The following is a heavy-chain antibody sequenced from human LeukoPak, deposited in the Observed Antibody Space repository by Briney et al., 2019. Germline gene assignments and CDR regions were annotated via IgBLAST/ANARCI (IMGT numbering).Heavy chain of an antibody. V-gene: IGHV4-4*07. J-gene: IGHJ4*02. CDR2: IYTSGST. CDR1: GGSISSYY. D-gene: IGHD3-16*01. CDR3: ARGGRIGYVDY. Sequence: SETLCLTCTVSGGSISSYYWSWIRQPAGKGLEWIGRIYTSGSTNYNPSLKSRVTISVDKSKNQFSLKLSSVTAADTAVYYCARGGRIGYVDYWGQGTLVTVSA.